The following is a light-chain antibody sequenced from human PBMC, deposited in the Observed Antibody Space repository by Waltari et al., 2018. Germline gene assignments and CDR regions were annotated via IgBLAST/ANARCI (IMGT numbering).Light chain of an antibody. Sequence: EIVLTQSPVTRSLSPGERATLSCRASQSLSSTYLAWYQQKPGQAPRLLIYGASSRATGIPDRFSGSGSGTDFTLSISRLEPEDSAVYYCQQYGRSPYTFGQGTKLEIK. V-gene: IGKV3-20*01. CDR3: QQYGRSPYT. CDR2: GAS. CDR1: QSLSSTY. J-gene: IGKJ2*01.